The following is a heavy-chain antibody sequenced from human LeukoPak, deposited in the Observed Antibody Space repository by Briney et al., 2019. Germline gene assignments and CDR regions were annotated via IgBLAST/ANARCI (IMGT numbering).Heavy chain of an antibody. CDR2: SYSGGDT. J-gene: IGHJ4*02. Sequence: PGGSLRLSCAASGFTVSRNYMSWVRQAPGKGLEWVSVSYSGGDTYYPDSVKGRFTVSRDNPKNTVYLQMNSLRAEDTAVYFCARGTVTMVDYWGQGTLVTVSS. V-gene: IGHV3-53*01. CDR1: GFTVSRNY. D-gene: IGHD3-10*01. CDR3: ARGTVTMVDY.